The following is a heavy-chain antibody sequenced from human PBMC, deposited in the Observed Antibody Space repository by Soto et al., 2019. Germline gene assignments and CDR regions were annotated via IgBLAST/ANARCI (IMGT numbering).Heavy chain of an antibody. Sequence: SETLSLTCAVYGGSFSGYYWSWIRQPPGKGLEWIGEINHSGSTNYNPSLKSRVTISVDTSKNQFSLKLSSVTAADTAVYYCARGKYWGIVATITDYYYYMDVWGKGTTVTVSS. CDR3: ARGKYWGIVATITDYYYYMDV. J-gene: IGHJ6*03. V-gene: IGHV4-34*01. CDR2: INHSGST. CDR1: GGSFSGYY. D-gene: IGHD5-12*01.